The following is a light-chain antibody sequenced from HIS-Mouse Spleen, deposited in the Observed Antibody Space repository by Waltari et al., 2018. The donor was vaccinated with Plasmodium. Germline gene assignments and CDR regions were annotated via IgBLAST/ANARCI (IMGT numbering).Light chain of an antibody. Sequence: DIQMTQSPSTLSASVGDRVTITCRASQSISSWLAWYQQKPGKAPKLLIYKASSLESGVPSRFSGGGSGTEFTLTISSLQPDDVATYYCQQYNSYSWTFGQGTKVEIK. CDR3: QQYNSYSWT. J-gene: IGKJ1*01. V-gene: IGKV1-5*03. CDR1: QSISSW. CDR2: KAS.